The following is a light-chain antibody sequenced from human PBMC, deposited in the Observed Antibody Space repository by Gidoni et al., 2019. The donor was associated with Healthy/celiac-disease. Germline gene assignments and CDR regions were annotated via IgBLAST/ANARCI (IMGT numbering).Light chain of an antibody. CDR2: SNN. J-gene: IGLJ2*01. Sequence: QSVLPQPPSASGTPGQRVTTSCSGSSSNIGSNTVNWYQQHPGTAPKLLIYSNNQRPSGVPDPFSGSKSGTSASLAISGLQSEDEADYYCAAWDDSLNGPVFGGGTKLTVL. CDR1: SSNIGSNT. V-gene: IGLV1-44*01. CDR3: AAWDDSLNGPV.